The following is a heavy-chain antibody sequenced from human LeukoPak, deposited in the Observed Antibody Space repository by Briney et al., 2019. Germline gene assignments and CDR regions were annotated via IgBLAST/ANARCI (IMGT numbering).Heavy chain of an antibody. CDR3: ATPYCSSISCLDVFNM. CDR2: KCYSGSA. Sequence: SETLSLTCNVSGVSVSDGRYYWTWIRQHPGKGLEWIGYKCYSGSAKYNPSLKSRLTISIDTSKNQFSLHLSSVTAADTATYYCATPYCSSISCLDVFNMWGQGTRVTVSS. D-gene: IGHD2-2*01. CDR1: GVSVSDGRYY. J-gene: IGHJ3*02. V-gene: IGHV4-31*03.